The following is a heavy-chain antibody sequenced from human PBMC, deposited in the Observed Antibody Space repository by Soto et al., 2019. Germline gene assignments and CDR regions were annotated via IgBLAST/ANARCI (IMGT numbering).Heavy chain of an antibody. CDR2: ISGSGGGT. D-gene: IGHD6-6*01. CDR3: AKDRRYSSSLGDAFDM. V-gene: IGHV3-23*01. Sequence: EVQLLESGGGLVQPGGSLRLSCAASGFIFSSYVMNWVRQAPGKGLEWVSVISGSGGGTYYADSVKGRFTISRDNSKNTLYLQMNSLRAEDTAVYYCAKDRRYSSSLGDAFDMWGQGTMVTVSS. J-gene: IGHJ3*02. CDR1: GFIFSSYV.